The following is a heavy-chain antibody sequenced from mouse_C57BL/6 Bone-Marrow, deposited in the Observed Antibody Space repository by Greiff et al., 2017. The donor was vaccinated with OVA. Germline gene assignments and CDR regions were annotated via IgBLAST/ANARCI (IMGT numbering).Heavy chain of an antibody. V-gene: IGHV1-15*01. CDR1: GYTFTDYQ. D-gene: IGHD2-5*01. CDR3: TRGYSNYYAMDY. Sequence: VQLQQYGAELVRPGAPVTLSCKASGYTFTDYQMHWVKQTPVHGLEWIGAIDPETGGTAYNQKFKGKAILTADKSSSTAYMELRSLTSEDSAVYYCTRGYSNYYAMDYWGQGTSVTVSS. J-gene: IGHJ4*01. CDR2: IDPETGGT.